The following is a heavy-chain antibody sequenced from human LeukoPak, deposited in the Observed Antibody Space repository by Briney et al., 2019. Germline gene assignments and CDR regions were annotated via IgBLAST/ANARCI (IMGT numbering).Heavy chain of an antibody. D-gene: IGHD1-26*01. CDR2: IYYSGTT. CDR1: GGSISNYY. CDR3: ARDRGGSHITDWFDP. Sequence: KTSETLSLTCTVSGGSISNYYWNWIRQPPGKGLEWIGYIYYSGTTNYNPSLKSRVTISLDTSKNQFSLKLSSVAAADTAIYYCARDRGGSHITDWFDPWGQGTLVTVSS. J-gene: IGHJ5*02. V-gene: IGHV4-59*01.